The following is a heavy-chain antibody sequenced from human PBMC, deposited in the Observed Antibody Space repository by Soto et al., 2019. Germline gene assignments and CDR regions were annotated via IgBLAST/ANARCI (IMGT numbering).Heavy chain of an antibody. CDR3: ARDLWHYYDSRGYQYYFDY. V-gene: IGHV1-18*01. J-gene: IGHJ4*02. CDR1: GYTFTSYG. Sequence: VKVSCKASGYTFTSYGISWVRQAPGQGLEWMGWISAYNGNTNYAQKLQGRVTMTTDTSTSTAYMELRSLRSDDTAVYYCARDLWHYYDSRGYQYYFDYWGQGTLVTVSS. CDR2: ISAYNGNT. D-gene: IGHD3-22*01.